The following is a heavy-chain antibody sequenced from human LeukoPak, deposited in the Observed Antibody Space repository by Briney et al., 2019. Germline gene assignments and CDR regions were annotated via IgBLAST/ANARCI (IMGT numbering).Heavy chain of an antibody. V-gene: IGHV3-30-3*01. CDR1: GFTFSSYA. CDR2: ISYDGSNK. CDR3: ARDSSGYYVVSGSFDY. D-gene: IGHD3-22*01. J-gene: IGHJ4*02. Sequence: GGSLRLSCAASGFTFSSYAMHWVRQAPGKGLEWVAVISYDGSNKYYADSVKGRFTISRDNSKNTLYLQMNSLRAEDTAVYYCARDSSGYYVVSGSFDYWGQGTLDTVSS.